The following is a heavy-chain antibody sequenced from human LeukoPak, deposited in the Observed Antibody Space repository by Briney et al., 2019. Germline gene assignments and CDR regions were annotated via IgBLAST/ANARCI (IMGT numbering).Heavy chain of an antibody. CDR2: IKRDGNEK. CDR1: GFTFSRDW. CDR3: AKEGAYPIITYDS. Sequence: GGSLRLSCAASGFTFSRDWMNWVRQAPGKGLEWVANIKRDGNEKNYVDSVKGRFSISRDNAKNSLYLQMDSLRAEDTAVYYCAKEGAYPIITYDSWGQGALVTVSS. V-gene: IGHV3-7*01. J-gene: IGHJ5*01. D-gene: IGHD3-10*01.